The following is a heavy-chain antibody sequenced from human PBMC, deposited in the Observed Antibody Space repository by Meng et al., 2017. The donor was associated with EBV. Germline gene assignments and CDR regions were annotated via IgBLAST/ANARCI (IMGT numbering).Heavy chain of an antibody. V-gene: IGHV7-4-1*02. Sequence: QVHLVTSGSEWRRPVASVKVSCKASGYTFRNYAINWMRQVPGQGLEWMGWINTYSGKATFAQGFTGRFVFSLDTPVTTAHLQISGLKTEDSAVYYCARGVEENGSHYPFDSWGQGTLVTVSS. D-gene: IGHD1-1*01. J-gene: IGHJ4*02. CDR1: GYTFRNYA. CDR2: INTYSGKA. CDR3: ARGVEENGSHYPFDS.